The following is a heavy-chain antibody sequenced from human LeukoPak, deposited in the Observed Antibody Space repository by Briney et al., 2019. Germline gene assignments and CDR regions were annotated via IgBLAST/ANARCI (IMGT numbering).Heavy chain of an antibody. D-gene: IGHD3-3*01. CDR3: ASHLTVITIFGAPLLRFDY. CDR1: GGSISSSSYY. V-gene: IGHV4-39*01. J-gene: IGHJ4*02. Sequence: SETLSLTCTVSGGSISSSSYYWGWIRQPPGKGLEWIGSIYYSGSTYYNPSLKNRVTISVDTSKNQFSLKLSSVTAADTAVYYCASHLTVITIFGAPLLRFDYWGQGTLVTVSS. CDR2: IYYSGST.